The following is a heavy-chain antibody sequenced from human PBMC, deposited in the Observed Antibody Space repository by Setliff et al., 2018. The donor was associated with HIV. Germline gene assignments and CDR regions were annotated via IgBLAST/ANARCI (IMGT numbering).Heavy chain of an antibody. V-gene: IGHV1-69*05. CDR3: ASPPRGYSFHYGLDV. D-gene: IGHD6-25*01. Sequence: RASVKVSCKVSGGSFSSYAITWVRQAPGQGLEWLGGITPIFGIVTYTQRFQDRVTITTDESTSAAYMELSSLRSEDTAVYYCASPPRGYSFHYGLDVWG. CDR2: ITPIFGIV. CDR1: GGSFSSYA. J-gene: IGHJ6*01.